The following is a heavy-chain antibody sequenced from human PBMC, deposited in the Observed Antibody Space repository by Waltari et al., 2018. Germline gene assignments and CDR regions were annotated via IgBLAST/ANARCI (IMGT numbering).Heavy chain of an antibody. CDR2: ISSSSSYI. Sequence: EVQLVESGGGLVKPGGSLRLSCAASGFTFRSYSMTWVRQAPGKGLEWVSSISSSSSYIYYADSVKGRFTISRDNAKNSLYLQMNSLRAEDTAVYYCASSGYCSSTSCYSDYWGQGTLVTVSS. D-gene: IGHD2-2*01. CDR1: GFTFRSYS. V-gene: IGHV3-21*01. CDR3: ASSGYCSSTSCYSDY. J-gene: IGHJ4*02.